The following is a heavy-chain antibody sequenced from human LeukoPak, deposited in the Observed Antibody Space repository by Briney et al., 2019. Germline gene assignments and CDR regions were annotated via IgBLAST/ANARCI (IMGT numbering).Heavy chain of an antibody. CDR2: IKSKTDGGTT. D-gene: IGHD4-17*01. CDR3: TTTSDYGDHKR. CDR1: GFTFSNAW. Sequence: PGGSLRLSCAASGFTFSNAWTSWVRQAPGKGLEWVGRIKSKTDGGTTDYAAPVKGRFTISRDDSKNTLYLQMNSLKTEDTAVYYCTTTSDYGDHKRWGQGTLVTVSS. J-gene: IGHJ4*02. V-gene: IGHV3-15*01.